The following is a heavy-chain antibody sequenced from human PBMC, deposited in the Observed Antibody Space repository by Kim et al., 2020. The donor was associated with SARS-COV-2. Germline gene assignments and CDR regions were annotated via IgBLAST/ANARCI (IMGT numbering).Heavy chain of an antibody. Sequence: SETLSITCTVSGGSISSYYWSWIRQPPGKGLEWIGYIYYSGSTNYNPSLKSRVTISVDTSKNQFSLKLSSVTAADTAVYYCAGPARGYDASEGFDYWGQGALGTVSS. CDR3: AGPARGYDASEGFDY. J-gene: IGHJ4*02. CDR2: IYYSGST. V-gene: IGHV4-59*08. D-gene: IGHD2-15*01. CDR1: GGSISSYY.